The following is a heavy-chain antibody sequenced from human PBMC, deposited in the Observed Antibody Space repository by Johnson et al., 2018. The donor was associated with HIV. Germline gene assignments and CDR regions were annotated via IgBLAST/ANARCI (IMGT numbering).Heavy chain of an antibody. CDR3: ARDGTTGPSGDAFDI. D-gene: IGHD4-17*01. CDR1: GFTVSSNY. Sequence: VQLVESGGGLIQPGGSLRLSCAASGFTVSSNYMSWVRQAPGKGLEWVLVIYSGGSTYYADSVKGRFTISRDNSKNSLFLQMNSLRSEDTGLYYCARDGTTGPSGDAFDIWGQGTMFTVSS. J-gene: IGHJ3*02. V-gene: IGHV3-66*03. CDR2: IYSGGST.